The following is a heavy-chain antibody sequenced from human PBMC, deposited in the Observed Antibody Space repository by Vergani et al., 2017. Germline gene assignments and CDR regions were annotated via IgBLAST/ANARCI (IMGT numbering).Heavy chain of an antibody. J-gene: IGHJ6*03. CDR2: ISYDGSNK. CDR3: ARAQAPISYYYYMDV. Sequence: VQLVESGGGLVQPGGSLRLSCAASGFTFSSYAMHWVRQAPGKGLECVAVISYDGSNKYYADSVKGRFTISRDNSKNTLYLQMNSLRAEDTAVYYCARAQAPISYYYYMDVWGKGTTVTVSS. CDR1: GFTFSSYA. V-gene: IGHV3-30*04. D-gene: IGHD2/OR15-2a*01.